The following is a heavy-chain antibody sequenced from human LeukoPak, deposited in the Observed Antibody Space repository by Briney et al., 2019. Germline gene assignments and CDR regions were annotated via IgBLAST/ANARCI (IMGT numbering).Heavy chain of an antibody. D-gene: IGHD3-16*01. CDR3: ANLARDDWVDY. J-gene: IGHJ4*02. V-gene: IGHV3-30*18. Sequence: SGRSLRLSCAASGFTLSYFAMHWVRQAPDKGLGWVALISYDGSDKFYADSVKGRFAISRDNSKNTLYLQLNSLRAEDTAVYYCANLARDDWVDYWGQGTLVTVSS. CDR2: ISYDGSDK. CDR1: GFTLSYFA.